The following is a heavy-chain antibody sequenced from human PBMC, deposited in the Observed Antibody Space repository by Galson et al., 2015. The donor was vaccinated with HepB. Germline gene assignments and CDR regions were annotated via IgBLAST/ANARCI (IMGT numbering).Heavy chain of an antibody. D-gene: IGHD3-22*01. CDR1: GGTYSSYA. V-gene: IGHV1-69*04. Sequence: SVKVSCKASGGTYSSYAISWVRQAPGQGLEWMARIIPIHALVNYAERFQGRVTITADKSTSTIYMELSSVRSEDTAMYYCAREWGGYYDSTGFRFGAFDIWGQGTMVTVSS. CDR2: IIPIHALV. CDR3: AREWGGYYDSTGFRFGAFDI. J-gene: IGHJ3*02.